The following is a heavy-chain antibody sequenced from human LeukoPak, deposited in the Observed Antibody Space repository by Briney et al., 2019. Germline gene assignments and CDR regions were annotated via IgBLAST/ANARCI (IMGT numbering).Heavy chain of an antibody. D-gene: IGHD3-10*01. CDR2: INPSGGST. V-gene: IGHV1-46*03. CDR1: GYTFTSYY. J-gene: IGHJ3*02. CDR3: ARDYYGSGSSTSLAFDI. Sequence: ASVKVSCKASGYTFTSYYMHWVRQAPGQGLEWMGIINPSGGSTSYAQKFQGRVTMTRDTSTSTVYMELSSLRSGDTAVYYCARDYYGSGSSTSLAFDIWGQGTMVTVSS.